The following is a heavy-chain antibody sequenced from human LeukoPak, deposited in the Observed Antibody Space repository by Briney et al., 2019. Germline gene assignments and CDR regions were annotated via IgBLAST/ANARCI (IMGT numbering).Heavy chain of an antibody. Sequence: GESLKISCKGSGYSFTSYWIGWVGHMAGKGLEGMGIIYPCDSDTRYSPSFQGQVTTSADKSISTAYLQWSSLKASDTAVYYCARFIVVVPAATPRGYFDYWGQGTLVTVSS. J-gene: IGHJ4*02. CDR2: IYPCDSDT. V-gene: IGHV5-51*01. CDR1: GYSFTSYW. CDR3: ARFIVVVPAATPRGYFDY. D-gene: IGHD2-2*01.